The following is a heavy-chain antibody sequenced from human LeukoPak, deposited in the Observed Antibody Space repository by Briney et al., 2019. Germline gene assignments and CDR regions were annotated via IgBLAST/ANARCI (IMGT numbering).Heavy chain of an antibody. CDR2: ISYDGSNK. Sequence: GGSLRLSCAASGFTFSTFGMHWVRQAPGKGLEWVAVISYDGSNKYSADSVKGRFTISRDNSKNTLFLQMNSLRAEDTAVYYCAKDPYYYDSSGYYLDYWGQGTLVTVSS. J-gene: IGHJ4*02. CDR1: GFTFSTFG. D-gene: IGHD3-22*01. V-gene: IGHV3-30*18. CDR3: AKDPYYYDSSGYYLDY.